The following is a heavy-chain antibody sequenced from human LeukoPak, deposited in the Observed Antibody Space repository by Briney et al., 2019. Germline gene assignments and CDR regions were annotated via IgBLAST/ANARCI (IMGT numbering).Heavy chain of an antibody. CDR2: IPYDGSNK. Sequence: GGSLRLSCAASGFTFSSYGMSWVRQAPGKGLEWVAVIPYDGSNKYYADSVKGRFTISRENSKNRLYLQMNSLRAEDTAVYYCARAEGYGGELDSWGQGTLVTVSS. D-gene: IGHD4-23*01. CDR3: ARAEGYGGELDS. CDR1: GFTFSSYG. V-gene: IGHV3-30*13. J-gene: IGHJ4*02.